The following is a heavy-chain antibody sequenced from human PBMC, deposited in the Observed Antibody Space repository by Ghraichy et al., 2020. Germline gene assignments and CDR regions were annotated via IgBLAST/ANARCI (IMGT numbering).Heavy chain of an antibody. CDR3: ARIVPDQRNDY. CDR1: GGSFSGYY. Sequence: SETLSLTCAVYGGSFSGYYWSWIRQPPGKGLEWIGEINHSGSTNYNPSLKSRVTISVDTSKNQFSLKLSSVTAADTAVYYCARIVPDQRNDYWGQGTLVTVSS. CDR2: INHSGST. D-gene: IGHD2-2*01. V-gene: IGHV4-34*01. J-gene: IGHJ4*02.